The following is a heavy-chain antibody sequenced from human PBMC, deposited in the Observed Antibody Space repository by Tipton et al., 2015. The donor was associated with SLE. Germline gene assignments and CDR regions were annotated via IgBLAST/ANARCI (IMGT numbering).Heavy chain of an antibody. CDR1: GFTFSSYS. J-gene: IGHJ4*02. CDR3: ARGPRSSSDY. V-gene: IGHV3-21*01. Sequence: SLRLSCAASGFTFSSYSMNWVRQAPGKGLEWVSSISSSSSYIYYADSVKGRFTTSRDNSKNTLYLQMNSLRAEDTAVYYCARGPRSSSDYWGQGTLVTVSS. D-gene: IGHD6-6*01. CDR2: ISSSSSYI.